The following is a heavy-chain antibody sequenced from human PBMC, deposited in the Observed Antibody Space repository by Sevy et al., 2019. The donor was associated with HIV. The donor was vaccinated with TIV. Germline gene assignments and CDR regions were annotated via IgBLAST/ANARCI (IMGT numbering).Heavy chain of an antibody. CDR3: ARCSGWLPHCQVDY. CDR2: ISAYNGNT. J-gene: IGHJ4*02. D-gene: IGHD6-19*01. V-gene: IGHV1-18*04. CDR1: GYTFTSYG. Sequence: ASVKVSCKASGYTFTSYGISWVRQAPGQGLEWMGWISAYNGNTNYAQKLQGRVTMTTDTSTSTAYMELRSLRSDDTAGYYCARCSGWLPHCQVDYWGQGTLVTVSS.